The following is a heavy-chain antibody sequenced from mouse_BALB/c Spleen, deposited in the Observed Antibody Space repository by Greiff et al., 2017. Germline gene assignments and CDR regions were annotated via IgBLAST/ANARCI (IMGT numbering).Heavy chain of an antibody. V-gene: IGHV3-8*02. Sequence: EVKLVESGPSLVKPSQTLSLTCSVTGDSITSGYWNWIRKFPGNKLEYMGYISYSGSTYYNPSLKSRISITRDTSKNQYYLQLNSVTTEDTATYYCARYGNWAGAMDYWGQGTSVTVSS. D-gene: IGHD4-1*01. J-gene: IGHJ4*01. CDR2: ISYSGST. CDR1: GDSITSGY. CDR3: ARYGNWAGAMDY.